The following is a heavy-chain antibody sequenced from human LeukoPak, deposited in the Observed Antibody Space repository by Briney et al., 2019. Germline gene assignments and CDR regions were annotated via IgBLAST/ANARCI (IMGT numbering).Heavy chain of an antibody. V-gene: IGHV4-59*01. CDR1: GGSISPFF. CDR3: ARGACSGGSCLDS. J-gene: IGHJ4*02. Sequence: KPSETLSLTCTVSGGSISPFFWSWIRQPPGKGLEWIAHVYHSGTTNYNPSLKSRVGTSADASRNQFSLRLTSVTAADTAVYYCARGACSGGSCLDSWGQGILVTVSS. CDR2: VYHSGTT. D-gene: IGHD2-15*01.